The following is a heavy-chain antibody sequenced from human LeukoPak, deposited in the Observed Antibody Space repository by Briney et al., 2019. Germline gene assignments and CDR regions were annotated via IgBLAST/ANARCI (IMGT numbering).Heavy chain of an antibody. CDR3: VREVTSGSFDS. J-gene: IGHJ4*02. D-gene: IGHD1-26*01. CDR1: GFTFSSYA. Sequence: GGSLRLSCSASGFTFSSYAVHWVRQAPGKGLEYVSAISSNGGSTYYAGSVKGRFTISRDNSQNTLYVQMSSLRPEDTAMYYCVREVTSGSFDSWGQGTLVTVSS. V-gene: IGHV3-64*03. CDR2: ISSNGGST.